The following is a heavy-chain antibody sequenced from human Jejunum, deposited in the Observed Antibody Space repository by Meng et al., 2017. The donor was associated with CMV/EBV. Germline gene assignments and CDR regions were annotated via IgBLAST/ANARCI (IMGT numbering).Heavy chain of an antibody. V-gene: IGHV1-2*02. Sequence: FTDYFIHWVRQAPGQGLEWMGWINPNSGDTNHPQIFQGRITMTRDTSIITVYMELSSLRSDDTAFYYCARGGYDFWSAKSPFDYWGQGTLVTVSS. J-gene: IGHJ4*02. CDR2: INPNSGDT. CDR3: ARGGYDFWSAKSPFDY. CDR1: FTDYF. D-gene: IGHD3-3*01.